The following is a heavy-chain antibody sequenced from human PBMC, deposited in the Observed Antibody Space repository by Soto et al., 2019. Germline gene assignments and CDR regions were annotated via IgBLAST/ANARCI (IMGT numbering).Heavy chain of an antibody. Sequence: SVKVSCKASGGTFSSYTISWVRQAPGQGLEWMGRIIPILGIANYAQKFQGRVTITADTSTSTAYMELRSLRSDDTAVYYCARGPAYRAAAGTTDYWGQGTQVNVSS. CDR3: ARGPAYRAAAGTTDY. V-gene: IGHV1-69*02. CDR1: GGTFSSYT. D-gene: IGHD6-13*01. J-gene: IGHJ4*02. CDR2: IIPILGIA.